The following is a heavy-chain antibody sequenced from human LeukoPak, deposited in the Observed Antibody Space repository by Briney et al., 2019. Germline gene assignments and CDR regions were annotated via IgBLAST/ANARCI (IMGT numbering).Heavy chain of an antibody. CDR2: IDGSGDRT. D-gene: IGHD4/OR15-4a*01. Sequence: GESLRLSCAASGFTFTNFAMTWVRQSPGKGLEWVSFIDGSGDRTSYADSVKGRFTISRDNSKNTLSLQMNSLRVEDAAVYYCAKTLVPPAHLDSNFYFYGMDVWGEGTAVTVSS. J-gene: IGHJ6*04. CDR3: AKTLVPPAHLDSNFYFYGMDV. V-gene: IGHV3-23*01. CDR1: GFTFTNFA.